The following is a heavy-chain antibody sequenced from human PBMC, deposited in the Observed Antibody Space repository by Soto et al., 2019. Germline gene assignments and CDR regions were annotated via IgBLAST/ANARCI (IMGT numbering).Heavy chain of an antibody. D-gene: IGHD3-3*01. J-gene: IGHJ6*02. CDR2: IIPIFGTA. V-gene: IGHV1-69*01. CDR3: ARDPGGSILGVVTPNPSYYYGMDV. Sequence: QVQLVQSGAEVKKPGSSVKVSCKASGGTFSSYAISWVRQAPGQGLEWMGVIIPIFGTANYAQKFQGRVTMAADESTSTAYMELSSLRSEDTAVYYCARDPGGSILGVVTPNPSYYYGMDVWGQGATVTVAS. CDR1: GGTFSSYA.